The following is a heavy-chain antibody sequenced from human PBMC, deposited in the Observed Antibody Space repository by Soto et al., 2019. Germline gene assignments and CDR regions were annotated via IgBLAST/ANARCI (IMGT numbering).Heavy chain of an antibody. CDR2: IYYTGTT. D-gene: IGHD3-22*01. J-gene: IGHJ3*01. CDR3: ARFYYDSSGYYNPSVHDAFDF. Sequence: SETLSLTCTVSGGSISGYYWSWIRQHPGKGLEWIGYIYYTGTTYYNPSLKSRVTISVDTSKSRFSLRLSSVTAADTAMYYCARFYYDSSGYYNPSVHDAFDFWGQGTMVTVSS. CDR1: GGSISGYY. V-gene: IGHV4-31*03.